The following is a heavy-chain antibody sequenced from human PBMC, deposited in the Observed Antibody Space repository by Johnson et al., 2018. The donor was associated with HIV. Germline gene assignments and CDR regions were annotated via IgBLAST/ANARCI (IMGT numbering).Heavy chain of an antibody. D-gene: IGHD3-9*01. CDR2: ISGSGGST. Sequence: VQLVESGGGLVKPGGSLRLSCAASGFTFSNAWMTWVRQAPGKGLEWVSAISGSGGSTYYADSVKGRFTISRDNSKNTLYLQMNSLRVEDTAVYYCAKDRSIYDIIYAFDIWGQGTMVTVSS. CDR3: AKDRSIYDIIYAFDI. J-gene: IGHJ3*02. CDR1: GFTFSNAW. V-gene: IGHV3-23*04.